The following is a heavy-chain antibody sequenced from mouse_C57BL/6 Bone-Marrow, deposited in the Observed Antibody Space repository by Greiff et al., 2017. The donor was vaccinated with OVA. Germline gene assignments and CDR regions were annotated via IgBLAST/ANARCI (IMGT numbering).Heavy chain of an antibody. D-gene: IGHD2-3*01. Sequence: EVKLVESEGGLVQPGSSMKLSCTASGFTFSDYYMAWVRQVPEKGLEWVANINYDGSSTYYLDSLKSRFIISRDNAKNILYLQMSSLKSEDTATYYCARDDGYYSYFDYWGQGTTLTVSS. J-gene: IGHJ2*01. V-gene: IGHV5-16*01. CDR1: GFTFSDYY. CDR2: INYDGSST. CDR3: ARDDGYYSYFDY.